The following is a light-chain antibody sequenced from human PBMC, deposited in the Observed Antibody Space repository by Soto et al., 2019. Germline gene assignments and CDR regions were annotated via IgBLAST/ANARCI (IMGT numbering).Light chain of an antibody. CDR2: GVS. J-gene: IGKJ4*01. CDR3: QQYGSSPPLT. CDR1: QSVSSSY. V-gene: IGKV3-20*01. Sequence: EIVMTQSPATLSVSPGERATLSCRASQSVSSSYLAWYQQKPGQAPRLLIYGVSSRATGIPDRFSGSGSGTDFTLTISRLEPEDFAVYYCQQYGSSPPLTFGGGTKVDIK.